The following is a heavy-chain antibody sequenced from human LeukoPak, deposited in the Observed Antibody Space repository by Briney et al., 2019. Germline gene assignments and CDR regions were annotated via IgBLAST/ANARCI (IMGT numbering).Heavy chain of an antibody. V-gene: IGHV1-18*01. CDR3: TRDREQWVPLGSLDF. J-gene: IGHJ3*01. CDR2: ISPFNGNT. D-gene: IGHD6-19*01. CDR1: GYTFNTYG. Sequence: ASVKVSCKASGYTFNTYGISWVRQAPGQGLEYIGWISPFNGNTDYAHSVQGRATMTTDTSTSTAYMDLRGLRSDDTAVYYCTRDREQWVPLGSLDFWGQGTTVTVSS.